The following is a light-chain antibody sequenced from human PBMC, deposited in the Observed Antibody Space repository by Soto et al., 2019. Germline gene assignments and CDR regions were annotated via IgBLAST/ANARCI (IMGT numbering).Light chain of an antibody. CDR1: QTISSY. V-gene: IGKV1-39*01. J-gene: IGKJ1*01. CDR2: AAS. Sequence: DIRMTQSPSSLSASVGDRVTITCRASQTISSYLNWCQQKPGKAPKLLIYAASSLQSGVPSRFSGSGSGTDFTLTISSLQPEDFATYYCQQSYSTPQAFGQGTKVEIK. CDR3: QQSYSTPQA.